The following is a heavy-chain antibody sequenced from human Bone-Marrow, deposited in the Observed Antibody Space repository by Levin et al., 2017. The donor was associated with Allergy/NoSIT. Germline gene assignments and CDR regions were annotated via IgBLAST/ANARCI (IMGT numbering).Heavy chain of an antibody. D-gene: IGHD3-10*01. CDR1: GYSFSRYW. CDR2: IDPSDSHA. CDR3: AALTMIQGVFEAF. Sequence: RGESLKISCQTSGYSFSRYWISWVRQMPGKGLQWMGRIDPSDSHATYSPSFEGHVTISADQSISTAYLQWSSLKASDTAIYYCAALTMIQGVFEAFWGQGTLVTVSS. V-gene: IGHV5-10-1*01. J-gene: IGHJ4*02.